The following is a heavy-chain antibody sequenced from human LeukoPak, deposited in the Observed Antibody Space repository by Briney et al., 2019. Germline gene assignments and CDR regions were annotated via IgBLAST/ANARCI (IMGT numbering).Heavy chain of an antibody. CDR1: GYTFTGYY. D-gene: IGHD2-2*01. CDR3: ASTRSENFFFDY. CDR2: INPNSGGT. J-gene: IGHJ4*02. Sequence: ASVKVSCKASGYTFTGYYMHWVRQAPGQGLEWMGWINPNSGGTNYAQKFQGRVTMTRDTSISTAHMELSRLRSDDTAVYYCASTRSENFFFDYWGQGTLVTVSS. V-gene: IGHV1-2*02.